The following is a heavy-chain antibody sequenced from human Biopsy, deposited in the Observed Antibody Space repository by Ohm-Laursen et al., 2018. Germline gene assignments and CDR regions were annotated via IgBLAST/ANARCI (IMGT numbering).Heavy chain of an antibody. CDR2: LYTSGDT. CDR1: SGLISNYY. V-gene: IGHV4-4*07. Sequence: TLSLTCIVSSGLISNYYWSWIRQPAGKGLEWIGRLYTSGDTNYNPSLKSRVSVSEDTSKNQFSLRLTSVTAADTAVYYCARGPKRLTGTSYFEDWGRGILVTVSS. J-gene: IGHJ4*02. CDR3: ARGPKRLTGTSYFED. D-gene: IGHD1-7*01.